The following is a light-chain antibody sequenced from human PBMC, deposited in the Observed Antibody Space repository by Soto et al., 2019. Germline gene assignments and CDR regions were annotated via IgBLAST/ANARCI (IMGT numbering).Light chain of an antibody. Sequence: DIQLTQSPSFLSASVGDRVTITCRASQDIKNYLAWYQQKPGKAPKLLMYAASTLHSGVPSRFSGSGSGTDFTLKISPLQPEDFATYYWQQLDSNPITFGQGTRLDIK. J-gene: IGKJ5*01. CDR3: QQLDSNPIT. V-gene: IGKV1-9*01. CDR1: QDIKNY. CDR2: AAS.